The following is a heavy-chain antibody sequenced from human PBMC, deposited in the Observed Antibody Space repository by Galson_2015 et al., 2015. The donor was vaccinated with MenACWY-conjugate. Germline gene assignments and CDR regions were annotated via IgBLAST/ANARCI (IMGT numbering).Heavy chain of an antibody. D-gene: IGHD1-26*01. CDR2: ISPGDSNT. CDR1: GYYLTSYW. J-gene: IGHJ6*02. CDR3: ARHPPGGRGMDV. Sequence: QSGAEVKQPGESLKISCKGSGYYLTSYWIAWVRQIPGKGLEWMGPISPGDSNTRYSPSFQGQVTISADKSISTAYLQWSSLKASDTAMYYCARHPPGGRGMDVWGQGTTVTVSS. V-gene: IGHV5-51*01.